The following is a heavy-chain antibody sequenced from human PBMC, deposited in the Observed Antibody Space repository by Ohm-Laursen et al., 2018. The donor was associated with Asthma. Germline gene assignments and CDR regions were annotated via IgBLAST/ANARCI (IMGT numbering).Heavy chain of an antibody. CDR2: IYYSGGT. Sequence: PSETLSLTCTVSGGSITSYYWTWIRQAPGKGLEWLGHIYYSGGTYYNPSLKSRVTISVDTSKNQFSLKLSSVTAADTAVYYCARQPLTIVGVAFDIWGQGTMVTVSS. CDR1: GGSITSYY. J-gene: IGHJ3*02. V-gene: IGHV4-59*04. CDR3: ARQPLTIVGVAFDI. D-gene: IGHD3-22*01.